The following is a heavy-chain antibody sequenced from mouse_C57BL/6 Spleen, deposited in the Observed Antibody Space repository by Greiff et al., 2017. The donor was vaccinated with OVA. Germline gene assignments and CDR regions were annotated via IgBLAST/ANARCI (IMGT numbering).Heavy chain of an antibody. J-gene: IGHJ4*01. Sequence: EVQLVESGGGLVKPGGSLKLSCAASGFTFSDYGMHWVRQAPEKGLEWVAYISSGSSTIYYADTVKGRFTISRDNAKNTLFLQMTSLRSEDTAMYYCARTHYYYGSSYDAMDYWGQGTSVTVSS. CDR1: GFTFSDYG. D-gene: IGHD1-1*01. V-gene: IGHV5-17*01. CDR2: ISSGSSTI. CDR3: ARTHYYYGSSYDAMDY.